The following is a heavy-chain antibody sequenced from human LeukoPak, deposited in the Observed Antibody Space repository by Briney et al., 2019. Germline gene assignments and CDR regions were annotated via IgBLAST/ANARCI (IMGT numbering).Heavy chain of an antibody. CDR2: IYYSGST. J-gene: IGHJ4*02. CDR1: GGSISSGGYY. Sequence: TSETLSLTCTVSGGSISSGGYYWSWIRQHPGKGLEWIGYIYYSGSTYYNPSLKSRVTISVDTSKNQFSLKLSSVTAADTAVYYCARVQQLSMDHDYRGQGTLVTVSS. D-gene: IGHD6-13*01. V-gene: IGHV4-31*03. CDR3: ARVQQLSMDHDY.